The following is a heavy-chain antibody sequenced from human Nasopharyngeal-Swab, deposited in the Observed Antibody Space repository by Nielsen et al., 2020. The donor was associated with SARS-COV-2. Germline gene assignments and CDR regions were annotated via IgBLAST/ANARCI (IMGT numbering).Heavy chain of an antibody. D-gene: IGHD3-16*01. J-gene: IGHJ5*02. Sequence: SETLSLTCTVSGASISSYYWSWIRQPPGKGLEWIGYIYYIGSTNYNPSLKSRVTISLDKSKNQFSLKLNSVTAADTAVYYCARLGDWFDPWGQGTLVTVSP. CDR1: GASISSYY. V-gene: IGHV4-59*08. CDR3: ARLGDWFDP. CDR2: IYYIGST.